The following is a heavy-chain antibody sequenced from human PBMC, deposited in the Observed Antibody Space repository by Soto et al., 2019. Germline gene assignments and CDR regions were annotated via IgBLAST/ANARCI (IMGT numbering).Heavy chain of an antibody. D-gene: IGHD2-15*01. CDR3: AQDCISYGRGCLDS. CDR1: GFTFSDYY. CDR2: ISSSSSYT. J-gene: IGHJ4*02. V-gene: IGHV3-11*06. Sequence: GGSLRLSCAASGFTFSDYYMSWIRQAPGKGLEWVSYISSSSSYTNYADSVKGRFTISRDNAKNSLYLQMNSLRAEDTAVYYCAQDCISYGRGCLDSWGQGTPVTVSS.